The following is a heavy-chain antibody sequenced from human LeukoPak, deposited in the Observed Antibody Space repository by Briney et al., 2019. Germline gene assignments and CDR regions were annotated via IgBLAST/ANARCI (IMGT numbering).Heavy chain of an antibody. V-gene: IGHV1-18*01. CDR1: GYTFINYG. J-gene: IGHJ3*02. Sequence: ASVKVSCKASGYTFINYGISWVRKAPGQGLEWMGWISAYNGNTNYAQKFQGRVTMTTDTSTSTAYMELRSLISDDTAVYYCARDCSGGSCLAIDAFDIWGQGTMVTVSS. CDR3: ARDCSGGSCLAIDAFDI. D-gene: IGHD2-15*01. CDR2: ISAYNGNT.